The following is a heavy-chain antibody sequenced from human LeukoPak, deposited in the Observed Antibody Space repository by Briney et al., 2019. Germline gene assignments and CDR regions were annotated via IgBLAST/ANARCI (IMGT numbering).Heavy chain of an antibody. J-gene: IGHJ4*02. CDR1: GFTFSSYA. CDR2: ISYDGSNK. Sequence: GRSLRLSCAASGFTFSSYAMHWVRQAPGKGLEWVAVISYDGSNKYYADSVKGRFTISRDNSNNTLYLQMNTLRAADTAVYYCARARPDISSPLDYWGQGTLVTVSS. V-gene: IGHV3-30-3*01. D-gene: IGHD5-12*01. CDR3: ARARPDISSPLDY.